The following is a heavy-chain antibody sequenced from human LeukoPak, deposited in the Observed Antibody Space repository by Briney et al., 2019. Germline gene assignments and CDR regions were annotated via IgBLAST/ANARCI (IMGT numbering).Heavy chain of an antibody. CDR1: GCTFSSYA. CDR2: IIPIFGTA. CDR3: ARNPRSSTSCRACYYYMDV. Sequence: SVKVSCKASGCTFSSYAISWVRQAPGQGLEWMGGIIPIFGTANYAQKFQGRVTITAGESPSTASMTLRSLRSEGKAVYYWARNPRSSTSCRACYYYMDVWGKGTTVTVSS. D-gene: IGHD2-2*01. J-gene: IGHJ6*03. V-gene: IGHV1-69*13.